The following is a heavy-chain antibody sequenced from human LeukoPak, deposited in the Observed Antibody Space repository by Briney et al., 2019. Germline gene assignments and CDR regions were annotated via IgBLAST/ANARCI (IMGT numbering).Heavy chain of an antibody. CDR3: ATRTYSSGWYTFDY. V-gene: IGHV3-23*01. CDR1: GFTFSSYA. CDR2: ISGST. J-gene: IGHJ4*02. Sequence: GGSLRLSCAASGFTFSSYAMSWVRQAPGKGLEWVSGISGSTYYADSVRGRFTISRDDSKNTLYLQMNSLRAEDTAVYYCATRTYSSGWYTFDYWGQGTLVTVSS. D-gene: IGHD6-19*01.